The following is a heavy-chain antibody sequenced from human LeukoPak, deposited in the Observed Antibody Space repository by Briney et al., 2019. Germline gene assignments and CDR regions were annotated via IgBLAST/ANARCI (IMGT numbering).Heavy chain of an antibody. V-gene: IGHV4-38-2*01. D-gene: IGHD3-10*02. CDR3: ARHMTTDMLDAFDI. Sequence: SETLSLTCAVSGYSISSGYYWGWIRQFPGKGLEWIGSMFHSGSTYDNPSLKSRVTTSVDASKNHFSPTLSSVTVADTAVYYCARHMTTDMLDAFDIWGQGTMVIISS. CDR2: MFHSGST. CDR1: GYSISSGYY. J-gene: IGHJ3*02.